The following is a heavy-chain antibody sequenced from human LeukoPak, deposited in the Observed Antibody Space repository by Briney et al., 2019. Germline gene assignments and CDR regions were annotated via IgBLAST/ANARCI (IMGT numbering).Heavy chain of an antibody. D-gene: IGHD4-23*01. CDR2: IYYSGST. CDR3: ARTFTTTVVTPAFEI. CDR1: GGSISSSSYY. Sequence: PSETLSLTCTVSGGSISSSSYYWGWIRQPPGKGLEWIGSIYYSGSTYYNPSLKSRVTISVDTSKNQFSLKLSSVTAADTAVYYCARTFTTTVVTPAFEIWGQGTMVTVSS. V-gene: IGHV4-39*07. J-gene: IGHJ3*02.